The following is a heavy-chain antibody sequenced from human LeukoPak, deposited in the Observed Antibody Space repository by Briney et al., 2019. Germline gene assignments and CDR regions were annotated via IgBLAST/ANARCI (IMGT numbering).Heavy chain of an antibody. J-gene: IGHJ6*02. V-gene: IGHV4-31*03. Sequence: SETLSLTCTVSGGFISSGSYWWSWIRQHPEKGQEWIGYVYYNPSLKSRVSISVDTSKNQLSLTLTSVTAADTAVYYCARGHRSSSAYHCNAMDVWGQGTTVTVSS. CDR1: GGFISSGSYW. D-gene: IGHD2-15*01. CDR2: V. CDR3: ARGHRSSSAYHCNAMDV.